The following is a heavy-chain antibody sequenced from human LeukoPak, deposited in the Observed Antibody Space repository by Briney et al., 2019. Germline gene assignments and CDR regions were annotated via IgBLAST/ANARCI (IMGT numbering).Heavy chain of an antibody. CDR1: GFTFDDYG. Sequence: GGSLRLSCAASGFTFDDYGMSWVRQAPGKGLEWVSGINWNGGSTGYADSVKGRFTISRDNAKNSLYLQMNSLRAEDTALYHCARVGHSGSYRGAFDIWGQGTMVTDSS. V-gene: IGHV3-20*01. CDR3: ARVGHSGSYRGAFDI. CDR2: INWNGGST. D-gene: IGHD1-26*01. J-gene: IGHJ3*02.